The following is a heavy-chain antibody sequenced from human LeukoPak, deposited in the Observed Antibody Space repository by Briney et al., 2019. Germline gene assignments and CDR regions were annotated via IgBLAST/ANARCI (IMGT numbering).Heavy chain of an antibody. CDR3: ARDLYDYVWGSPGNDAFDI. V-gene: IGHV3-30-3*01. D-gene: IGHD3-16*01. J-gene: IGHJ3*02. Sequence: GGSLRLSCAASGFTFSSYAMHWVRQAPGKGLEWVAVISYDGSNKYYADSVKGRFTISRDNSKNTLYLQMNSLRAEDTAVYYCARDLYDYVWGSPGNDAFDIWGQGTMVTVSS. CDR1: GFTFSSYA. CDR2: ISYDGSNK.